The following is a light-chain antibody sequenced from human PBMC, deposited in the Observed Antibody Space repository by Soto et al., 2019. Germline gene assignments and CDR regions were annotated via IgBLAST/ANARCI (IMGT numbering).Light chain of an antibody. Sequence: EIVLTQSPRTLSLSPGERATLSCRASQSVGSDYVAWYQHRPGQAPRLLFSGIFRRATGIPDRFSGSGSGTGFTLTINRLEPEDFAVYYCQQFGSSPRTFGQGTKV. CDR3: QQFGSSPRT. J-gene: IGKJ1*01. V-gene: IGKV3-20*01. CDR2: GIF. CDR1: QSVGSDY.